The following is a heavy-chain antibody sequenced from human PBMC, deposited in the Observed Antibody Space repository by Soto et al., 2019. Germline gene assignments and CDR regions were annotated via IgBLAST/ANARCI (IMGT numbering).Heavy chain of an antibody. J-gene: IGHJ5*02. V-gene: IGHV4-59*08. D-gene: IGHD3-10*01. CDR2: IYYSGST. CDR3: VRQVGDYYGPFWFDP. Sequence: QVQLQESGRGLVKPSETLSLTCTVSGGTISSYDWSWIRQPPGKGLEWIGYIYYSGSTNYNPSLKSRVTISVDTSKNQFSLKLSSVTAADTAVYYCVRQVGDYYGPFWFDPWGQGTLVTVSS. CDR1: GGTISSYD.